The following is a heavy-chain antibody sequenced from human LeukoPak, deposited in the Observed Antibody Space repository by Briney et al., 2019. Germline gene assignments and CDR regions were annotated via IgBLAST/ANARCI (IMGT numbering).Heavy chain of an antibody. CDR1: GFSFSSFG. Sequence: GGSLRLSCAASGFSFSSFGMHWVRQAPGKGLEWVAFIRCDETNKFYADSVKGRFTISRDNSNNTLYLQMNSLRAEDSAVYHCAKSQRGYCSSTSCYGDYWAQGTLVTVSS. D-gene: IGHD2-2*03. V-gene: IGHV3-30*02. J-gene: IGHJ4*02. CDR2: IRCDETNK. CDR3: AKSQRGYCSSTSCYGDY.